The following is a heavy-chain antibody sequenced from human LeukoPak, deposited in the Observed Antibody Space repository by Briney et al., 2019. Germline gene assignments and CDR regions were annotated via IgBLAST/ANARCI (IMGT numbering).Heavy chain of an antibody. CDR2: IYHSGST. CDR3: ARLITIPVSGYYFDY. J-gene: IGHJ4*02. D-gene: IGHD3-3*01. CDR1: GYSISSGYY. Sequence: PSETLSLTCAVSGYSISSGYYWGWIRQPPGKGLEWIGSIYHSGSTYYNPSLKSRVTISVDTSKNQFSLKLSSVTAADTAVYYCARLITIPVSGYYFDYRGQGTLVTVSS. V-gene: IGHV4-38-2*01.